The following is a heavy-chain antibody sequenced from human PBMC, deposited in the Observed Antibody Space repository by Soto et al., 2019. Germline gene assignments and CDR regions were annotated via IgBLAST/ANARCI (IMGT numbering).Heavy chain of an antibody. D-gene: IGHD4-17*01. V-gene: IGHV1-69*13. CDR3: GRSYGGNLVDPFDY. J-gene: IGHJ4*02. CDR1: GGTFSSYA. CDR2: IIPIFGTA. Sequence: SVKVSCKASGGTFSSYAISWVRQAPGQGLEWMGGIIPIFGTANYAQKFQGRVTITADESTSTAYMELSSLRSEDTAVYYCGRSYGGNLVDPFDYWGQGTLVTVSS.